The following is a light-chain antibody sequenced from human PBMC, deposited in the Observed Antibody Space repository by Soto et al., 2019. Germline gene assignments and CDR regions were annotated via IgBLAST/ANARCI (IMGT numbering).Light chain of an antibody. J-gene: IGKJ2*01. CDR1: QSISSW. CDR2: DAS. Sequence: DIQMTQSPSTLSASVGDRVTITCRASQSISSWLAWYQQKPGKAPKLLIYDASSLESGVPSRFSGSGSGTEFTLTISSLQPDDFATYYCQQYNSYSPLYTFGQGNKLEIQ. V-gene: IGKV1-5*01. CDR3: QQYNSYSPLYT.